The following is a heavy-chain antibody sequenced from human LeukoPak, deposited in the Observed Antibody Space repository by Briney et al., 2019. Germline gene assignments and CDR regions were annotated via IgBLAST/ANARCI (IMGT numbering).Heavy chain of an antibody. J-gene: IGHJ5*02. CDR3: ARDAVVAARKRYNWFDP. V-gene: IGHV1-2*02. CDR1: GYTFTGYY. D-gene: IGHD6-6*01. Sequence: ASVKVSCKASGYTFTGYYMHWVRQAPGQGLEWMGWINPNSGGTNYAQKFQGRVTMTRDTSISTAYMELRRLRSDDTAVYYCARDAVVAARKRYNWFDPWGQGTLVTVSS. CDR2: INPNSGGT.